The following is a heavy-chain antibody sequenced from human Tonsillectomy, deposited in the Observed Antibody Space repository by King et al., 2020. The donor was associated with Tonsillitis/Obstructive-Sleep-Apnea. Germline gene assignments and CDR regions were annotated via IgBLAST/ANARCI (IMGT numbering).Heavy chain of an antibody. V-gene: IGHV5-10-1*03. CDR2: IDPSDSYS. Sequence: VQLVESGAEVKKPEESLRISCKGSGYSFTTYWITWVRQMPGKGLEWMGRIDPSDSYSNYSPSFQGHVTISADKSISPAYLQWSSLKASDTAMYYCARSLSDGNSGYDKEGFDYWGQGTLVTVSS. CDR3: ARSLSDGNSGYDKEGFDY. J-gene: IGHJ4*02. CDR1: GYSFTTYW. D-gene: IGHD5-12*01.